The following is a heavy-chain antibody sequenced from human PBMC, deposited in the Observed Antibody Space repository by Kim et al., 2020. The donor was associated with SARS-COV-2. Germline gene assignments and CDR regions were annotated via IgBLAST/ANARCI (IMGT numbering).Heavy chain of an antibody. V-gene: IGHV4-39*01. J-gene: IGHJ6*02. CDR1: GGSISSSSYY. CDR2: IYYSGST. D-gene: IGHD3-10*01. Sequence: SETLSLTCTVSGGSISSSSYYWGWIRQPPGKGLEWIGSIYYSGSTYYNPSLKSRVTISVDTSKNQFSLKLSSVTAADTAVYYCARRRLARITMLRGVSAQGYGMDVWGQGTTVTVSS. CDR3: ARRRLARITMLRGVSAQGYGMDV.